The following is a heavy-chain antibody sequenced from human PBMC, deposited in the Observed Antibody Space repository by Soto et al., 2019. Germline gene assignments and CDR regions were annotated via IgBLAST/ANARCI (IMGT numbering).Heavy chain of an antibody. CDR3: PSLNPGKPLYYYYGLDV. CDR2: ISYDGYNT. J-gene: IGHJ6*02. V-gene: IGHV3-30-3*01. D-gene: IGHD1-1*01. CDR1: GFTFDTFA. Sequence: GGSLRLSCAASGFTFDTFAIHWVRQTPGKVLEWVALISYDGYNTYYADSVKGRFTISRDNSKNTLYLQMTSLRPDDTGVYYCPSLNPGKPLYYYYGLDVWGQGTSVTVSS.